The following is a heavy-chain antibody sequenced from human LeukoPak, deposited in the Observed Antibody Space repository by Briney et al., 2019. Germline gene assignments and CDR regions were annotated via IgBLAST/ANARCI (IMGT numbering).Heavy chain of an antibody. CDR2: ISAYNGNT. CDR3: ARGSHRPSDAFDI. D-gene: IGHD1-26*01. J-gene: IGHJ3*02. CDR1: GYTFTSSV. V-gene: IGHV1-18*01. Sequence: GASVKVSCKASGYTFTSSVINWVRQAPGQGLEWMGWISAYNGNTNSAQKLQGRVTMTTDTSTSTAYMELRSLRADDTAVYYCARGSHRPSDAFDIWGQGTMVTVSS.